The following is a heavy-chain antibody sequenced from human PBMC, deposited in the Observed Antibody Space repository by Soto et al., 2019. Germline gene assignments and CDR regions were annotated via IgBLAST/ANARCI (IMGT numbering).Heavy chain of an antibody. D-gene: IGHD3-3*02. CDR1: GYTFTSYV. CDR2: SSTSNGDT. J-gene: IGHJ4*02. Sequence: QVQLVQSGAEVKKPGASVKVSCKTSGYTFTSYVITWVRQAPGQGLEWMGWSSTSNGDTNYVQKFQGRVTMTTDTATGTGYMELRSLTSDDTAVYYCARDYTFPDYWGQGTLVTVSS. CDR3: ARDYTFPDY. V-gene: IGHV1-18*01.